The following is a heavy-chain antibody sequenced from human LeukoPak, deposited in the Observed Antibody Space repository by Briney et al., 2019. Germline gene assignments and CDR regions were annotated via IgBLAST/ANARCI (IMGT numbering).Heavy chain of an antibody. J-gene: IGHJ4*02. CDR1: GYTFTVYY. CDR3: ARIREP. Sequence: ASVKVSCKASGYTFTVYYIHWVRQAPGQGLEWMGWINPRSGGTNYAQKFQGRVTMTRDTSISTAYMELNNLRSDDTAVYYCARIREPWGQGTLVTVFS. V-gene: IGHV1-2*02. CDR2: INPRSGGT.